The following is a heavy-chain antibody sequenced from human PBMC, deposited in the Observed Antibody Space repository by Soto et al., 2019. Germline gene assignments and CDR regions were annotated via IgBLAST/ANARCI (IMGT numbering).Heavy chain of an antibody. CDR2: INHSGST. Sequence: TSETLSLTCTVSGYSVSSGYYWGWVWQPPGKGLEWIASINHSGSTYYNPSLKSRVTVSVDASKNQFSLMLSSVTAADTAVYYCARSGDYFRTGFDHWGQGTPVTVSS. CDR3: ARSGDYFRTGFDH. J-gene: IGHJ4*02. CDR1: GYSVSSGYY. V-gene: IGHV4-38-2*02. D-gene: IGHD1-26*01.